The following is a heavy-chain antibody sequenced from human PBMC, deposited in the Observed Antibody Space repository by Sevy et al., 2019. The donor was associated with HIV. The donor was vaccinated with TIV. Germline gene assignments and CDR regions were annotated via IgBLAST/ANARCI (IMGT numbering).Heavy chain of an antibody. CDR3: AKDGGYYGSGSHGMDD. V-gene: IGHV3-30*18. J-gene: IGHJ6*02. Sequence: GESLKIACAASGFTFSSYGMHWVRQAPGKGLEWVAVISYDGSNKYYADSVKGRFTISRDNSKNTLYLQMNSLRAEDTAVYYCAKDGGYYGSGSHGMDDWGQGTTVTVSS. CDR1: GFTFSSYG. D-gene: IGHD3-10*01. CDR2: ISYDGSNK.